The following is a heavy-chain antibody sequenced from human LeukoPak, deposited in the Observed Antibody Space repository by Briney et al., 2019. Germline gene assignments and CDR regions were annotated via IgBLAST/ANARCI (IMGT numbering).Heavy chain of an antibody. CDR1: GYTFSDYF. CDR3: ATARTSFDS. CDR2: INPNSGER. Sequence: ASVNVSVTSSGYTFSDYFMHWVRQSPGQGLEWMGWINPNSGERKYAQKFQGKVTLSRDMSISTAHMDLSSLRSEDTAVYYCATARTSFDSWGDGKPVTVSS. V-gene: IGHV1-2*02. J-gene: IGHJ4*01. D-gene: IGHD2-8*01.